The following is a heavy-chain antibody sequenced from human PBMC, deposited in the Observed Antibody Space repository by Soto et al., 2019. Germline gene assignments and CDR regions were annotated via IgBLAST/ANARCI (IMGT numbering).Heavy chain of an antibody. V-gene: IGHV4-59*01. CDR3: ARTTITWYYFDY. CDR2: IYYSGST. J-gene: IGHJ4*02. CDR1: GGSISSYY. Sequence: PSETLSLTCTVSGGSISSYYWSWIRQPPGKGLEWIGYIYYSGSTNYNPSLKSRVTISVDTSKNQFSLKLSSVTAADTAVYYCARTTITWYYFDYWGQGTLVTVSS. D-gene: IGHD3-10*01.